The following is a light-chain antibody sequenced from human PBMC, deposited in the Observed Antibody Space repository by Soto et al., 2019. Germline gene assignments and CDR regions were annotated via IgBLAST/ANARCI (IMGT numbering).Light chain of an antibody. CDR3: SSYAGSYSV. CDR1: SSDVGGYNY. V-gene: IGLV2-11*01. Sequence: QSALTQPRSVSGSPGQSVTISCTGTSSDVGGYNYVSWFQQYPGKAPKLMIYDVSNRPSGVSNRFSGSKSGNTASLTISGLQAEDEADYYCSSYAGSYSVFGGGTQLTVL. CDR2: DVS. J-gene: IGLJ2*01.